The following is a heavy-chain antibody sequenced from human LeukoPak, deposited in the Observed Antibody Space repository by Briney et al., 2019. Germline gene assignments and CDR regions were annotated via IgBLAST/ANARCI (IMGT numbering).Heavy chain of an antibody. CDR2: ISGSGGST. CDR3: AKDLGPYDILTGYAG. J-gene: IGHJ4*02. V-gene: IGHV3-23*01. D-gene: IGHD3-9*01. Sequence: GGSLRLSCAASGFTFSSYAMSWVRQAPGKGLEWVSAISGSGGSTYYADSVEGRFTISRDNSKNTLYLQMNSLRAEDTAVYYCAKDLGPYDILTGYAGWGQGTLVTVSS. CDR1: GFTFSSYA.